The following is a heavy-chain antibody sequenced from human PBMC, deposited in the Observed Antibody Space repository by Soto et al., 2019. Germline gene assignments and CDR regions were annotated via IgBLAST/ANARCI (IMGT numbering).Heavy chain of an antibody. Sequence: PSETLSLTCTVSGGSIRTTDLYWSWIRQPPGKDLEWIGYIYYSGSTYYNPSLKSRVTMSVDTSKNQFSLKLSSVTAADTAVYYCASYYDKSGPRAFDVWGQGTMVTVSS. J-gene: IGHJ3*01. V-gene: IGHV4-30-4*01. CDR3: ASYYDKSGPRAFDV. CDR1: GGSIRTTDLY. CDR2: IYYSGST. D-gene: IGHD3-22*01.